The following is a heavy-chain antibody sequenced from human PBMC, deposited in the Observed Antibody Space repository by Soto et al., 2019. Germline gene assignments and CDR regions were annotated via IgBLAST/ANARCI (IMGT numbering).Heavy chain of an antibody. CDR3: ARALGRSRNHSSEL. D-gene: IGHD2-15*01. J-gene: IGHJ5*02. Sequence: PSHTLSPTGTVWGVSISVYYWSWILQPPGKGLEWVGYINCGGSTNSNPSLTSRVTISVDTSKNPFYLKLSSVTAADTAVYYCARALGRSRNHSSELSGQGPLVTVAS. CDR1: GVSISVYY. CDR2: INCGGST. V-gene: IGHV4-59*07.